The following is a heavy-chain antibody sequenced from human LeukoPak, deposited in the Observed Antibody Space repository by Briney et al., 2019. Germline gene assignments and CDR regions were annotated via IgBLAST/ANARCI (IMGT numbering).Heavy chain of an antibody. Sequence: EASVKVSCKASGYIFTGYYMHWVRQAPGQGLEWMGWINPNSGDTNYAQKFQGRVTMTRDTSISTAYMELSRLRSDDTAVYYCAREGQWLVPLGHFDLWGRGTLVTVSS. D-gene: IGHD6-19*01. J-gene: IGHJ2*01. CDR2: INPNSGDT. CDR3: AREGQWLVPLGHFDL. V-gene: IGHV1-2*02. CDR1: GYIFTGYY.